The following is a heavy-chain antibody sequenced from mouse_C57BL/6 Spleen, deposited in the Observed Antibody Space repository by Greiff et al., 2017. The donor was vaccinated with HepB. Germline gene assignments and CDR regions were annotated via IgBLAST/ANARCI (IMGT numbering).Heavy chain of an antibody. V-gene: IGHV1-59*01. CDR3: ARNAYSTFDY. J-gene: IGHJ2*01. CDR2: IDPSDSYT. D-gene: IGHD2-5*01. CDR1: GYTFTSYW. Sequence: QVQLQQPGAELVRPGTSVKLSCKASGYTFTSYWMHWVKQRPGQGLEWIGVIDPSDSYTNYNQKFKGKATLTVDTSSSTAYMQLSSLTSEDSAVYYCARNAYSTFDYWGQGTTLTVSS.